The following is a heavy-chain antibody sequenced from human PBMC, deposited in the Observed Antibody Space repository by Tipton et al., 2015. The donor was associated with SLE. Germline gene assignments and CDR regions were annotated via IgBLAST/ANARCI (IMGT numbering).Heavy chain of an antibody. CDR1: GYSISSGYY. D-gene: IGHD1-14*01. Sequence: TLTLTYAVSGYSISSGYYWGWIRQPPGKGLEWIGYIYYSGSTNYNPSLKSRVTISVDTSKNQFSLKLSSVTAADTAVYYCASGIAGVDLWGRGTLVTVSS. CDR2: IYYSGST. CDR3: ASGIAGVDL. J-gene: IGHJ2*01. V-gene: IGHV4-38-2*01.